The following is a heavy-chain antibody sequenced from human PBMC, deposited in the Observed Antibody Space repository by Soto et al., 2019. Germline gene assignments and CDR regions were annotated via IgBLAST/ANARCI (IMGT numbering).Heavy chain of an antibody. V-gene: IGHV3-15*01. CDR3: TTEGVVPAAYYYYYYYMDV. Sequence: PGGSLRLSCAASGFTFSNAWMSWVRQAPGKGLEWVGRIKSKTDGGTTDYAAPVKGRFTISRDDSKNTLYLQMNSLKTEDTAVYYCTTEGVVPAAYYYYYYYMDVWGKGTTVTVSS. CDR2: IKSKTDGGTT. CDR1: GFTFSNAW. J-gene: IGHJ6*03. D-gene: IGHD2-2*01.